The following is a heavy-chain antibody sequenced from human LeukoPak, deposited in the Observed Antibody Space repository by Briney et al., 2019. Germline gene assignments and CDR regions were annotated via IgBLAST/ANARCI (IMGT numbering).Heavy chain of an antibody. CDR2: IYYSGST. Sequence: KPSETLSLTCTVSGGSISSYYWSWIRQPPGKGLEWIGYIYYSGSTNYNPSLKSRVTISVDTSKNQFSLKLSSVTAADTAVYYCARAFGHFDWLDYWGQGTLVTVSS. D-gene: IGHD3-9*01. J-gene: IGHJ4*02. V-gene: IGHV4-59*01. CDR1: GGSISSYY. CDR3: ARAFGHFDWLDY.